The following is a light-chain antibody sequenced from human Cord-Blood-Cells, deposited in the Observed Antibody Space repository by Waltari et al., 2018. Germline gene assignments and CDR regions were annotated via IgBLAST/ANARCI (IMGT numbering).Light chain of an antibody. V-gene: IGKV1-39*01. CDR2: TAA. Sequence: DIQITQSPSSLSASVADRVTITCRASQSISIYLNWYQQKPGKAPKHLIYTAASLKSGVPFRFSGSGSWTDFPLTISSLQPEDFATYYCQQSYSTPITFGQGTRLEIK. J-gene: IGKJ5*01. CDR3: QQSYSTPIT. CDR1: QSISIY.